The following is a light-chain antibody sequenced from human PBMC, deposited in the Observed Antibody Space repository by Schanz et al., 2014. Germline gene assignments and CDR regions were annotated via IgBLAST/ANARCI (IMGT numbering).Light chain of an antibody. V-gene: IGLV1-44*01. CDR1: SSNIGSNT. CDR2: SNN. Sequence: QSVLTQPPSASGPPGQRVTISCSGSSSNIGSNTVNWYQQLPGTAPKLLIYSNNQRPSGVPDRFSGSKSGTSASLAISGLQSEDEADYYCAAWDDSLDAHYVFGTGTKLTVL. CDR3: AAWDDSLDAHYV. J-gene: IGLJ1*01.